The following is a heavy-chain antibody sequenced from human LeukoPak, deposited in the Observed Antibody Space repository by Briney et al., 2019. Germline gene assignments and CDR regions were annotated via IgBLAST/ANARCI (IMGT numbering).Heavy chain of an antibody. Sequence: GGSLRLSCAASGFTFSSYSMNWVRQAPGKGLEWVSSISSSSSYIYYADSVKGRFTISRDNAKNSLYLQMNSLRAEDTAVYYCARDKERGSYRRVGYWGQGTLVTVSS. J-gene: IGHJ4*02. V-gene: IGHV3-21*01. D-gene: IGHD1-26*01. CDR3: ARDKERGSYRRVGY. CDR2: ISSSSSYI. CDR1: GFTFSSYS.